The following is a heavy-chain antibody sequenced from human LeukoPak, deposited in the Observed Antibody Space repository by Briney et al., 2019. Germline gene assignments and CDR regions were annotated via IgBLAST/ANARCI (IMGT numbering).Heavy chain of an antibody. CDR2: INPSAGRT. CDR1: GYTFTGYY. V-gene: IGHV1-46*03. Sequence: ASVKVSCEASGYTFTGYYMHWVRQAPGQGLEWMGIINPSAGRTSYSQKFQGRVTMTRDTSTSTVYMELSSLRSEDTAVYYCARSRGFTGYDYVDYWGQGTLVTVSS. CDR3: ARSRGFTGYDYVDY. J-gene: IGHJ4*02. D-gene: IGHD5-12*01.